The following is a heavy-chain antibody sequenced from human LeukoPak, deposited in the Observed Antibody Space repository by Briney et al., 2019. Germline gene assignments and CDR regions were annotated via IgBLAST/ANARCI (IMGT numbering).Heavy chain of an antibody. V-gene: IGHV4-59*01. CDR1: GGSISPYY. Sequence: SETLSLTCTVSGGSISPYYWSWIRQTPGKGLEWIGYILYSGTTTNYNPSLKSRVTISVDTSKNQFFLKPSSVTAADTAVYYCARVGDWNDLVYWGQGTLVTVSS. CDR2: ILYSGTTT. J-gene: IGHJ4*02. D-gene: IGHD1-1*01. CDR3: ARVGDWNDLVY.